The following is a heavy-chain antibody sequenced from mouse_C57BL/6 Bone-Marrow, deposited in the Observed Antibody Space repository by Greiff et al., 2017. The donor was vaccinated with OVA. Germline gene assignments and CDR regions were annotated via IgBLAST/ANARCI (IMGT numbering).Heavy chain of an antibody. V-gene: IGHV1-55*01. J-gene: IGHJ2*01. CDR1: GYTFTSYW. D-gene: IGHD1-1*01. CDR2: IYPGSGST. Sequence: QVQLQQPGAELVKPGASVKMYCKASGYTFTSYWITWVKQRPGQGLEWIGDIYPGSGSTNYNEKFKSKATLTVDTSSSTAYMQLSSLTSEDSAVYYCASRITTVVATDYWGQGTTLTVSS. CDR3: ASRITTVVATDY.